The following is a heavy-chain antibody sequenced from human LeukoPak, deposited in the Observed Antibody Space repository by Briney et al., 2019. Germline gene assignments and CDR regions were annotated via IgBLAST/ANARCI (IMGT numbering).Heavy chain of an antibody. CDR3: ARGGEWLLPFDY. J-gene: IGHJ4*02. CDR1: GYTLTELS. V-gene: IGHV1-24*01. D-gene: IGHD3-22*01. Sequence: ASVEVSCKVSGYTLTELSMHWVRQAPGKGLEWTGGFDPEDGETIYAQKFQGRVTMTEDTSTDTAYMELSSLRSEDTAVYYCARGGEWLLPFDYWGQGTLVTVSS. CDR2: FDPEDGET.